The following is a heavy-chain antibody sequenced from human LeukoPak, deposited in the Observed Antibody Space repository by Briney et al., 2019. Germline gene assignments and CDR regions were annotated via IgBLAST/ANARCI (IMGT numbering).Heavy chain of an antibody. D-gene: IGHD1-1*01. CDR1: GFTFSSYG. Sequence: GGSLRLSCAASGFTFSSYGMHWVRQAPGKGLEWVAFIRYDGGNKYYADSVKGRFTISRDNSKNTLYLQMNSLRAEDTAVYYCAKDSQLVRLDYWGQGTLVTVSS. CDR2: IRYDGGNK. J-gene: IGHJ4*02. CDR3: AKDSQLVRLDY. V-gene: IGHV3-30*02.